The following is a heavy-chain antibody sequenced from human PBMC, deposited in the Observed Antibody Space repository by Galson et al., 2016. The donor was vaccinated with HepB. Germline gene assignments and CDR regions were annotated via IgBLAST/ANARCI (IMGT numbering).Heavy chain of an antibody. D-gene: IGHD1-20*01. CDR1: GGSISSGGYY. Sequence: TLSLTCTVSGGSISSGGYYWSWIRQHPGTGLEWIGYIYHSGTTYYKPSLKSRVTMSVDTSKNKFSLELSSVTAADTTVYYCASNWKYYFDYWGQGALVTVSS. CDR3: ASNWKYYFDY. CDR2: IYHSGTT. J-gene: IGHJ4*02. V-gene: IGHV4-31*03.